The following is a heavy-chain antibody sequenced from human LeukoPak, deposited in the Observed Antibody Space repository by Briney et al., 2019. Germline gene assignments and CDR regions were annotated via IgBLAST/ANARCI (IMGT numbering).Heavy chain of an antibody. V-gene: IGHV3-48*03. CDR1: GFTFSSYE. D-gene: IGHD2-21*02. CDR3: ARDQGRFKDCGGDCYAAFDI. Sequence: PGRSLRLSCAASGFTFSSYEMNWVRQAPAKGLEWVSYISSSGSTIYYADSVKGRFTISRDNAKNSLYLQMNSLRAEDTAVYYCARDQGRFKDCGGDCYAAFDIWGQGTMVTVSS. J-gene: IGHJ3*02. CDR2: ISSSGSTI.